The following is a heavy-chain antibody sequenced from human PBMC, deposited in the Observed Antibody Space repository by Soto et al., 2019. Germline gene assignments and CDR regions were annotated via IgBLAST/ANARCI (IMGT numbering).Heavy chain of an antibody. CDR1: GGSISSGGYY. CDR3: ARVHPVTRLDY. V-gene: IGHV4-31*03. J-gene: IGHJ4*02. CDR2: VYYSGST. Sequence: QVQLQESGPGLVKPSQTLSLTCTVSGGSISSGGYYWSWIRQHPGKGLAWIGYVYYSGSTYYKPSLKSRVTISVDTSKNQFSLKLSSVTAADTAVYYCARVHPVTRLDYWGQGTLVTVSS.